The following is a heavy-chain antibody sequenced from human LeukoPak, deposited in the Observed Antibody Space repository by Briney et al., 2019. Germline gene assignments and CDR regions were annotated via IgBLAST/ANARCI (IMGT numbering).Heavy chain of an antibody. CDR2: INSDGSST. CDR1: GFTFTNYW. CDR3: ARAPTNWAYFDS. V-gene: IGHV3-74*01. Sequence: GGSLRLSCAGSGFTFTNYWMHWVRQAPGKGLVWVSRINSDGSSTTYADSVKGRFTISRDNAKNTLHLQMNSLRAEDTAVYYCARAPTNWAYFDSWGQGTLVTVSS. D-gene: IGHD7-27*01. J-gene: IGHJ4*02.